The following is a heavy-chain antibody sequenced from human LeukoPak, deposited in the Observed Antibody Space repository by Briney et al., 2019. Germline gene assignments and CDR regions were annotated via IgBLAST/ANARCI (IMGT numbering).Heavy chain of an antibody. CDR2: IYYSGST. Sequence: NPSETLSLTCTVSGGSISSYYWSWIRQPPGKGLEWIGYIYYSGSTNYNPSLKSRVTISVDTSKNQFSLKLSSVTAADTAVYYCARRDSMTTGFYYYYYYMDVWGKGTTVTISS. CDR3: ARRDSMTTGFYYYYYYMDV. J-gene: IGHJ6*03. V-gene: IGHV4-59*08. CDR1: GGSISSYY. D-gene: IGHD4-17*01.